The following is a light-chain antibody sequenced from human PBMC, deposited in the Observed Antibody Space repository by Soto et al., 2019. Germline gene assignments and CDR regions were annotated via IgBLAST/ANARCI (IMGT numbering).Light chain of an antibody. CDR2: DAT. J-gene: IGKJ5*01. V-gene: IGKV1-12*01. CDR3: QQYGSSPIT. CDR1: QGVGSW. Sequence: DIQVTQSPSSVSASVGDRVTITCRASQGVGSWLGWYQQKPGKAPKLLIYDATTLQNGVPSRFSGSGYGTDFSLTISSLQPEDFAVYYCQQYGSSPITFGQGTRPQIK.